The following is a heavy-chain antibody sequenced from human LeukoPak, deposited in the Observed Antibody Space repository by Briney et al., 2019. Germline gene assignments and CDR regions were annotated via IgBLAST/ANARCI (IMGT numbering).Heavy chain of an antibody. CDR2: ITGSSRYI. Sequence: GGSLRLSCVASGFTFNKYGVHWVRQAPGKGLEWVSSITGSSRYIYHADSVKGRFTISRDNAKNSVYLQMNSLRAEDTAVYYCARNGAYDSSGYPLYYFDYWGQGTLVTVSS. V-gene: IGHV3-21*01. D-gene: IGHD3-22*01. CDR1: GFTFNKYG. J-gene: IGHJ4*02. CDR3: ARNGAYDSSGYPLYYFDY.